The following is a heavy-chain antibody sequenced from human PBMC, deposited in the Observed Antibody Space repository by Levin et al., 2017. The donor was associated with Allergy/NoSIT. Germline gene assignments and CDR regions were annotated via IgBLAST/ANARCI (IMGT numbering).Heavy chain of an antibody. J-gene: IGHJ4*02. Sequence: PSETLSLTCTVSGGSVSSGSYYWSWIRQPPGKGLEWIGYIYYSGSTNYNPSLKSRVTISVDTSKNQFSLKLSSVTAADTAVYYCASTTYYYDSSGYYVNYWGQGTLVTVSS. CDR3: ASTTYYYDSSGYYVNY. CDR2: IYYSGST. CDR1: GGSVSSGSYY. D-gene: IGHD3-22*01. V-gene: IGHV4-61*01.